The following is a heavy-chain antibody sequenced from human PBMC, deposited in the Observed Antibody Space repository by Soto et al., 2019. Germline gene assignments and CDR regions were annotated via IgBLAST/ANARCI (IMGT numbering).Heavy chain of an antibody. J-gene: IGHJ6*02. CDR2: IIPIFGTA. CDR3: ARDNTRAAAGTGYYYDGMDV. CDR1: GGTFSSYA. D-gene: IGHD6-13*01. V-gene: IGHV1-69*01. Sequence: QVQLVQSGAEVKKPGSSVKVSCKASGGTFSSYAISWVRQAPGQGLEWMGGIIPIFGTANYAQKFQGRVTITADESTSTAYMELSSLRAEDTAVYYCARDNTRAAAGTGYYYDGMDVWGQGTTVTVSS.